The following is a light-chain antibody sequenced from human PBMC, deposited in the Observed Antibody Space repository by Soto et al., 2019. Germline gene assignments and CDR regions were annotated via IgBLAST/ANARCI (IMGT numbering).Light chain of an antibody. CDR1: PSVSSN. J-gene: IGKJ3*01. Sequence: EIVMTQSPATLSVSPGERATLSCRASPSVSSNLAWYQQKPGQAPRLLIYGASTMSTGIPARFSGSGSGTEFTLTISSLQSEDFAVYYCQQYNNWHQCTFGPGTKVDIK. CDR3: QQYNNWHQCT. CDR2: GAS. V-gene: IGKV3-15*01.